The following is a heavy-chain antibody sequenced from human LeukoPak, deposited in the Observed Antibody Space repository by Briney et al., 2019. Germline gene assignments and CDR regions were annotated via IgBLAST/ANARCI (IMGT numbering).Heavy chain of an antibody. V-gene: IGHV4-34*01. Sequence: PSETLSHTCAVYGGSFSGYYWSWIRQPPGKGLEWIGEINHSGSTNYNPSLKSRVTISLNTSKKQFSLMLTSVTAADTAIYYCARYDSDNAILDFWGQGTLVTVSS. CDR1: GGSFSGYY. CDR3: ARYDSDNAILDF. J-gene: IGHJ4*02. D-gene: IGHD3-22*01. CDR2: INHSGST.